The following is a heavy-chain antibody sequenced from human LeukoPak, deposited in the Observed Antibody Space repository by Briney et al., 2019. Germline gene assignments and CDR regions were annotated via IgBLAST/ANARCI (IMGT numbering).Heavy chain of an antibody. CDR2: IYTSGST. V-gene: IGHV4-4*07. J-gene: IGHJ5*02. D-gene: IGHD4-17*01. CDR1: GGSISSYY. Sequence: SETLSLTCTVSGGSISSYYWSWIRQPAGKGLEWIGRIYTSGSTNYNPSLKSRVTMSVDTSKNQFSLKLSSVTAADTAVYYCARGDDYGAYNWFDPWGQGTLVTVSS. CDR3: ARGDDYGAYNWFDP.